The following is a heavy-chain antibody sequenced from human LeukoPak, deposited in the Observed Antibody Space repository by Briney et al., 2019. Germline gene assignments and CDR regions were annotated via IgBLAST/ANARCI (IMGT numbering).Heavy chain of an antibody. D-gene: IGHD4-17*01. CDR3: ARLGARQMLEY. CDR1: EFTFSSYW. V-gene: IGHV3-7*01. Sequence: GGSLRLSCAASEFTFSSYWMSWVRQAPGKGLEWVANIKQDGGQIYYLESVKGRFTVSRDNAKNSLYLQMNSLRAEDTAVYYCARLGARQMLEYWGQGTLVTVSS. J-gene: IGHJ4*02. CDR2: IKQDGGQI.